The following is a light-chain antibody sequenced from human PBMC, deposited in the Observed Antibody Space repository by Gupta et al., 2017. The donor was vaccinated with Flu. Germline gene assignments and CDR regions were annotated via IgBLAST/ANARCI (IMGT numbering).Light chain of an antibody. Sequence: SALPQPRSVSGSPGPSITIPSTGTSSDVGGYNYVSWYQQYPGKAPNLLIYEVTKRPSRGPDRFSGSKSGNTASLTISGLQADDEADYYCSSYAGSSTFWIFGGGTQVTVL. CDR1: SSDVGGYNY. CDR3: SSYAGSSTFWI. CDR2: EVT. J-gene: IGLJ2*01. V-gene: IGLV2-11*01.